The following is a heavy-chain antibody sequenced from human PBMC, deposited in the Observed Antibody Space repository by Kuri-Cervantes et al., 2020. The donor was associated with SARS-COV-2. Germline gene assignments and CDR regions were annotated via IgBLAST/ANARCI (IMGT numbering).Heavy chain of an antibody. V-gene: IGHV4-34*01. J-gene: IGHJ5*02. CDR3: ARGGFCSSTSCYSGGFDP. D-gene: IGHD2-2*01. CDR1: GGSFSGYY. Sequence: SETLSLTCAVYGGSFSGYYWSWIRQPPGKGLEWIGSIYYSGSTYYNPSLKSRVTISVDTSKNQFSLKLSSVTAADTAVYYCARGGFCSSTSCYSGGFDPWGQGTLVTVSS. CDR2: IYYSGST.